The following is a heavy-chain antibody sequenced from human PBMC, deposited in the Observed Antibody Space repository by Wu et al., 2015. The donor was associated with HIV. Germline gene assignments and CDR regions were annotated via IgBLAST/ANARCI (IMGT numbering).Heavy chain of an antibody. CDR3: ARALRPVADALELDY. CDR1: GYTFNDYY. D-gene: IGHD6-19*01. V-gene: IGHV1-2*02. J-gene: IGHJ4*02. CDR2: INPNSGVT. Sequence: QDQLVQSGAEVKKPGSSVKISCKASGYTFNDYYIQWVRQAPGQGLEWMGWINPNSGVTNYAQNFEDRVTMTRDTSITTAYMELSSLRSDDTAIYYCARALRPVADALELDYWGQGTLVTVSS.